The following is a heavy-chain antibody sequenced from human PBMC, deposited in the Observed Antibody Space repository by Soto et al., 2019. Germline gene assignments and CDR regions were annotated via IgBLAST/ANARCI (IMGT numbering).Heavy chain of an antibody. J-gene: IGHJ4*02. Sequence: EVQLLESGGGLVQPGESLRLSCAASGFTFSSYAMSWVRQAPGKGLQWVSVISDNGVCTYYADSVKGWFNISRDASKTTVYLLINSLRDEDTAIYHCAKASAGYTSSSFSFWGQGTLVTVSS. V-gene: IGHV3-23*01. D-gene: IGHD6-13*01. CDR1: GFTFSSYA. CDR3: AKASAGYTSSSFSF. CDR2: ISDNGVCT.